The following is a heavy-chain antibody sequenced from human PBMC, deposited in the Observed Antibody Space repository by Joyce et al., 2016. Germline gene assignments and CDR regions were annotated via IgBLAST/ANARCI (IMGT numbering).Heavy chain of an antibody. CDR2: ITNYKGNT. Sequence: VRQAPGQGLEWLGWITNYKGNTNYARKLQGRVNMTTDTSTSTAYMDLRSRRPDDTAVYYCARLYVWGNYRYTYYFDFWGQGTLVTVSS. D-gene: IGHD3-16*02. J-gene: IGHJ4*02. CDR3: ARLYVWGNYRYTYYFDF. V-gene: IGHV1-18*01.